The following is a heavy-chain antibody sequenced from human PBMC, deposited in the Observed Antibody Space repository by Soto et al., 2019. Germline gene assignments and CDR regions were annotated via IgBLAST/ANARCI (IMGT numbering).Heavy chain of an antibody. CDR2: IYHSGST. V-gene: IGHV4-30-2*01. J-gene: IGHJ3*02. CDR3: ASYYDSSGYEDAFDI. D-gene: IGHD3-22*01. CDR1: GGSISSGGYS. Sequence: QLQLQESGSGLVKPSQTLSLTCAVSGGSISSGGYSWSWIRQPPGKGLVWIGYIYHSGSTYYNPSLKSRVTISVDRSKNQFSLKLSSVTAADTAVYYCASYYDSSGYEDAFDIWGQGTMVTVSS.